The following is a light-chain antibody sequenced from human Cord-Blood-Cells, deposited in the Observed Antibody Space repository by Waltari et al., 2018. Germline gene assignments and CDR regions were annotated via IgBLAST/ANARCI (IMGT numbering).Light chain of an antibody. CDR1: SSDVGGYNY. CDR2: DVS. V-gene: IGLV2-11*01. CDR3: CSYAGSYTSYVV. Sequence: QSALTQPRSVSGSPGQSVTISCTGTSSDVGGYNYVSWYQQHPGKAPKLMIYDVSKRPSGVPDRFSGSKSGNTAARTISGLQAEDEADYYCCSYAGSYTSYVVFGGGTKLTVL. J-gene: IGLJ2*01.